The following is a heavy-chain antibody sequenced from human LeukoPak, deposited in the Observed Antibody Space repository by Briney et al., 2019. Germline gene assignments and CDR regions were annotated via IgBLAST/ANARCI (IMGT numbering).Heavy chain of an antibody. CDR2: ISAYNGNT. CDR1: GYTFTSYG. J-gene: IGHJ6*03. D-gene: IGHD2-15*01. V-gene: IGHV1-18*01. Sequence: ASVKVSCKASGYTFTSYGISWVRQASGQGLEWMGWISAYNGNTNYAQKLQGRVTMTTDTSTSTAYMELRSLRSDDTAVYYCARTRYCSGGSCYNRPNYYYYMDVWGKGTTVTISS. CDR3: ARTRYCSGGSCYNRPNYYYYMDV.